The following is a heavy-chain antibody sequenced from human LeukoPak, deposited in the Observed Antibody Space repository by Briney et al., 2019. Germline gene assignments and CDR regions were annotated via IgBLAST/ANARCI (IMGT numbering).Heavy chain of an antibody. CDR3: ARHDTGDAFDY. J-gene: IGHJ4*02. CDR2: ISNGGSTI. D-gene: IGHD2-21*01. Sequence: GGSLRLSCAASGFSFGTAEMNWVSQAPGKGLEWIAYISNGGSTIYYADSVKGRFTISRDNAKNSLSLQMNSLRVEDTAVYYCARHDTGDAFDYWGQGALVIVSS. V-gene: IGHV3-48*03. CDR1: GFSFGTAE.